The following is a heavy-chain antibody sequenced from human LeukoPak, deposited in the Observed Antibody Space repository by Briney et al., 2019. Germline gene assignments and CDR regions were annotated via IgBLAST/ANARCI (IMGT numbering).Heavy chain of an antibody. D-gene: IGHD3-10*01. CDR1: GGTFSNYA. CDR3: ARPRFPYYRLSGADYYYMDV. CDR2: IMPIFGTA. V-gene: IGHV1-69*06. J-gene: IGHJ6*03. Sequence: SVKVSCKASGGTFSNYAISWVRQAPGQGLEWMGGIMPIFGTAKYAQKFQGRVTITADKSTTTVYMELRSLRSEDTAMYYCARPRFPYYRLSGADYYYMDVWGKGTTVTVS.